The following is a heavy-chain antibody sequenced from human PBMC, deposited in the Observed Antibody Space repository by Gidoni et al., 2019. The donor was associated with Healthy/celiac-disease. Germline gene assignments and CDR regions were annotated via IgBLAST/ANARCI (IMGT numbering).Heavy chain of an antibody. CDR2: ISSSSSTI. CDR1: GFPFSSYS. D-gene: IGHD3-22*01. CDR3: AREWNPYYDSSGYPDAFDI. J-gene: IGHJ3*02. Sequence: EVQLVESGGGLVQPGGSLRLSCAASGFPFSSYSMNWVRQAPGKGLEWVSYISSSSSTIYYADSVKGRFTISRDNAKNSLYLQMNSLRDEDTAVYYCAREWNPYYDSSGYPDAFDIWGQGTMVTVSS. V-gene: IGHV3-48*02.